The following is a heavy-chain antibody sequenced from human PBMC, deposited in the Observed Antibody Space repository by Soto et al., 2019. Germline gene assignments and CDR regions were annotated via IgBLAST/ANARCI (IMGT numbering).Heavy chain of an antibody. CDR1: GYSFTSYW. Sequence: GESLKISCKGSGYSFTSYWIGWVRQMPGKGLEWMGIIYPGDSDTRYSPSFQGQVTISADKSISTAYLQWSSLKASDTAMYYCARIGFPPDYDFWSGYYYYFDYWGQGTLVTVSS. J-gene: IGHJ4*02. CDR2: IYPGDSDT. D-gene: IGHD3-3*01. CDR3: ARIGFPPDYDFWSGYYYYFDY. V-gene: IGHV5-51*01.